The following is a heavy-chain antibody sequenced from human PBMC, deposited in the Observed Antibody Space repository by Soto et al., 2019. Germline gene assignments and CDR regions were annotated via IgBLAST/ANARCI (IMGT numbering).Heavy chain of an antibody. V-gene: IGHV4-59*01. Sequence: KPSETLSLTCTVSGGSISSYYWSWIRQPPGKGLEWIGYIYYSGSTNYNPSLKSRVTISVDTSKNQFSLKLSSVTAADTAVYYCARGGCTSCYRRGVGLFDYWGQGTLVTVSS. J-gene: IGHJ4*02. D-gene: IGHD2-2*02. CDR1: GGSISSYY. CDR2: IYYSGST. CDR3: ARGGCTSCYRRGVGLFDY.